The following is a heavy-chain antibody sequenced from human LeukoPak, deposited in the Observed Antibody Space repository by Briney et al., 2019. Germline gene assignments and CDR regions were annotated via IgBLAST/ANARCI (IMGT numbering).Heavy chain of an antibody. CDR3: ARGDELGSYEHFDY. Sequence: GGSLRLSCAASGFTFSSYEMNWVRQAPGKGLEWVSYISSSGSTIYYADSVKGRITISRDNAKNSLYLQMNSLRAEDTAVYYCARGDELGSYEHFDYWGQGTLVTVSS. J-gene: IGHJ4*02. CDR2: ISSSGSTI. CDR1: GFTFSSYE. D-gene: IGHD1-26*01. V-gene: IGHV3-48*03.